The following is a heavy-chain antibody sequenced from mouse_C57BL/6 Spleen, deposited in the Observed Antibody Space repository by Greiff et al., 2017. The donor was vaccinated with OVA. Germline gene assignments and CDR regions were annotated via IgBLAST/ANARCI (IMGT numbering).Heavy chain of an antibody. CDR3: TRLYYGSSYGLAY. CDR2: IDPETGGT. J-gene: IGHJ3*01. D-gene: IGHD1-1*01. V-gene: IGHV1-15*01. CDR1: GYTFTDYE. Sequence: VQLQQSGAELVRPGASVTLSCKASGYTFTDYEMHWVKQTPVHGLEWIGAIDPETGGTAYNQKFKGKAILTADKSSSTAYMELRSLTSEDSAVYYCTRLYYGSSYGLAYWGQGTLVTVSA.